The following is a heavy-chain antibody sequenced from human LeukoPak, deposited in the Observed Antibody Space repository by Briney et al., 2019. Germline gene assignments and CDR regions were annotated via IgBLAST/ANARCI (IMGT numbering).Heavy chain of an antibody. Sequence: SETLSLTCAVYGGSFGGYYWSWIRQPPGKGLEWIGEINHSGSTNYNPSLKSRVTISVDTSKNQFSLKLSSVTAADTAVYYCARGWKRWLQLASYDYWGQGTLVTVSS. V-gene: IGHV4-34*01. D-gene: IGHD5-24*01. CDR1: GGSFGGYY. CDR2: INHSGST. CDR3: ARGWKRWLQLASYDY. J-gene: IGHJ4*02.